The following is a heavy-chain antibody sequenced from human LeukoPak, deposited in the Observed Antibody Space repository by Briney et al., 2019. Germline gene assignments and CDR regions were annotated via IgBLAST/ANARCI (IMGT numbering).Heavy chain of an antibody. V-gene: IGHV3-23*01. D-gene: IGHD6-19*01. CDR2: ISGSSGST. CDR3: ARAPHRDRWLVKQYGMDV. Sequence: GGALILSCAASCFTFSIYAMSWVPQAPGKGLVWGSAISGSSGSTYNAHSGKGRFTISRDNSKNTLYLQMNRLRGEDTAAYYCARAPHRDRWLVKQYGMDVWGQGTTVTVSS. CDR1: CFTFSIYA. J-gene: IGHJ6*02.